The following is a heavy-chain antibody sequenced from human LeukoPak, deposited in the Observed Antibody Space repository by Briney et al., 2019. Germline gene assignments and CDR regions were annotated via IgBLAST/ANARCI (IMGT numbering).Heavy chain of an antibody. D-gene: IGHD6-19*01. J-gene: IGHJ4*02. CDR3: ARLKKSSGWYNFDY. V-gene: IGHV3-21*01. CDR2: ITSSSSSYR. Sequence: GGSLRLSCAASGFTFSDYGMNWVRQAPGKGLEWVSCITSSSSSYRSYADPVKGRFTISRDDAKNSVFLQMDSLRAEDTAVYYCARLKKSSGWYNFDYWGQGALVTVSS. CDR1: GFTFSDYG.